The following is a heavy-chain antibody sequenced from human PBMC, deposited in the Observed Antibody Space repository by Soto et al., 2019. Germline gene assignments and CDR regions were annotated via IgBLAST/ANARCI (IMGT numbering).Heavy chain of an antibody. D-gene: IGHD3-10*01. Sequence: QVQLVESGGGLVMPGGSLRLSCAASGFTFSDYYMSWLRQPPGKGLEWISYITSSGGTMYYADSVKGRFTISRDKAKNSLYLQMNGLRAEDTAVYYCARDPLHHGSTFDYWGQGTLVTVSS. CDR2: ITSSGGTM. V-gene: IGHV3-11*01. CDR3: ARDPLHHGSTFDY. CDR1: GFTFSDYY. J-gene: IGHJ4*02.